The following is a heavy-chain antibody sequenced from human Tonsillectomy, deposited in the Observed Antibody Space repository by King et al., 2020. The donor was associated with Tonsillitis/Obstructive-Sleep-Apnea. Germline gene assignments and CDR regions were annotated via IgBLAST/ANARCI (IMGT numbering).Heavy chain of an antibody. CDR1: GYSFTSYW. CDR3: ARRSRRSLYCSSTSCYFYYYMDV. CDR2: IDPSDSYT. J-gene: IGHJ6*03. Sequence: QLVQSGAEGKKPGESLRISWKGSGYSFTSYWISWVRQMPGKGLEWMGRIDPSDSYTNYSPSFQRHLTLPADKAISTAYLQGGSLKASDTARYYCARRSRRSLYCSSTSCYFYYYMDVWGKGTTVTVSS. V-gene: IGHV5-10-1*01. D-gene: IGHD2-2*01.